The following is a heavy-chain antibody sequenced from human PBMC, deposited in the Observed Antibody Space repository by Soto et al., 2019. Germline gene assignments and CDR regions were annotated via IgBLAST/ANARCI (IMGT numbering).Heavy chain of an antibody. CDR1: GGSVSSGFYY. V-gene: IGHV4-61*01. CDR2: IYYSGST. Sequence: PSETLSLTCTVSGGSVSSGFYYWTWIRQSSGKGPEWIGYIYYSGSTNYNPSLKSRVTISVDTSKNQFSLKLSSVTAADTAVYYCARGYRYCSGGSCYSGYYYYYMDVWGKGTTVTVSS. J-gene: IGHJ6*03. CDR3: ARGYRYCSGGSCYSGYYYYYMDV. D-gene: IGHD2-15*01.